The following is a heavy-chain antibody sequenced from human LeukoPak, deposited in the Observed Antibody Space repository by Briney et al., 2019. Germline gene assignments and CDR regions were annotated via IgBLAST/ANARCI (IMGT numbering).Heavy chain of an antibody. Sequence: GSLILSCAASGFTFSNFAMHWVRQAPGKGLEYVSGISSNGDSTYFANSVEGRFTISRDNSKNTVYLQMGSLTTEDMAVYYCARGGGYSYDYFDYWGQGTLVTVSS. D-gene: IGHD5-18*01. CDR1: GFTFSNFA. J-gene: IGHJ4*02. CDR3: ARGGGYSYDYFDY. CDR2: ISSNGDST. V-gene: IGHV3-64*01.